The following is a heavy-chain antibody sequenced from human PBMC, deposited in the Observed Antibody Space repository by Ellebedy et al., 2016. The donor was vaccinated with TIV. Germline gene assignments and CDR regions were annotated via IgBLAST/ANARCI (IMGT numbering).Heavy chain of an antibody. D-gene: IGHD4-17*01. J-gene: IGHJ5*02. Sequence: SETLSLTXTVSGGSISSSSYYWGWLRQPPGKGLEWIGSIYYSGSTYYNPSLKSRVTISVDTSKNQFSLKLSSVTAADTAVYYCARHLYYGDYVGWFDPWGQGTLVTVSS. CDR2: IYYSGST. CDR3: ARHLYYGDYVGWFDP. V-gene: IGHV4-39*01. CDR1: GGSISSSSYY.